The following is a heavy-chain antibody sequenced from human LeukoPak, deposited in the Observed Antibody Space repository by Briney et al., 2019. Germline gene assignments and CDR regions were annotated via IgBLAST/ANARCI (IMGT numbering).Heavy chain of an antibody. CDR3: ARSGWDCSNTSCYVGYYFDY. J-gene: IGHJ4*02. D-gene: IGHD2-2*01. CDR1: GFTFSSYS. CDR2: ISSSSSTI. Sequence: GGSLRLSCAASGFTFSSYSMNWVRQAPGKGLEWVSYISSSSSTIYYADSVKGRFTISRDNTKNSLYLQMNSLRDEDTAVYYCARSGWDCSNTSCYVGYYFDYWGQGTLVTVSS. V-gene: IGHV3-48*02.